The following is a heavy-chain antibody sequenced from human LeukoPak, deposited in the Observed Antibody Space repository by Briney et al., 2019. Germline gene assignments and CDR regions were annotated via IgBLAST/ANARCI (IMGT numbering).Heavy chain of an antibody. CDR3: ARGGATGHFDY. V-gene: IGHV3-74*01. D-gene: IGHD1-26*01. J-gene: IGHJ4*02. CDR1: GFTFSSYE. CDR2: IKSDESST. Sequence: GGSLRLSCAASGFTFSSYEMNWVRQAPGKGLVWVSRIKSDESSTSYADSAKGRFTISRDNAKNTLYLQMNSLRAEDTAVYYCARGGATGHFDYWGQGTLVTVSS.